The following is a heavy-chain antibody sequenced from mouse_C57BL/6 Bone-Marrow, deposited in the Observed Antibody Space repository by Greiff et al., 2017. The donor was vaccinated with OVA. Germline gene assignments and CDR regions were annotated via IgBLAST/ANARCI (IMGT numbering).Heavy chain of an antibody. V-gene: IGHV1-19*01. CDR3: ANDSSGVDN. J-gene: IGHJ2*01. D-gene: IGHD3-2*02. CDR2: INPYNGGT. CDR1: GYTFTDYY. Sequence: EVQLQQSGPVLVKPGASVKMSCKASGYTFTDYYMNWVKQSHGKSLEWIGVINPYNGGTCYNQKFKGKATLTVDKSSSTAYMELNSLTSEDSAVYYFANDSSGVDNWGQGTTLTVSS.